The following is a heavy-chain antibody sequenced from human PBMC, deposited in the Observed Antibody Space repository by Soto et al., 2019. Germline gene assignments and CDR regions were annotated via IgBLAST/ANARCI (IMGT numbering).Heavy chain of an antibody. V-gene: IGHV4-34*01. Sequence: QVQLQQWGAGLLKPSETLSLTCAVYGGSFSGYYWSWIRQPPGKGLEWIGEINHSGSTNYNPSPKSRVTISVDTSKNQFSLKLSSVTAADTAVYYCARGGHDYGGNLDYWGQGTLVTVSS. J-gene: IGHJ4*02. D-gene: IGHD4-17*01. CDR2: INHSGST. CDR3: ARGGHDYGGNLDY. CDR1: GGSFSGYY.